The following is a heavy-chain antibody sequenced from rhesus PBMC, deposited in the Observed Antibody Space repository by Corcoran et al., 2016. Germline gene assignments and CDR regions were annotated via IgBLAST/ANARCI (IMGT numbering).Heavy chain of an antibody. J-gene: IGHJ4*01. Sequence: QVTLKESGPALVKPTQTLTLTCTFSGFSISTTGAHVGWIRQPPGKALELLATIYWNDGKYYSTSLKSRLTISKDTSKNQVVLTMTNMDPVDTATYYCARAPHPSGTTFGYWGQGVLVTVSS. CDR2: IYWNDGK. V-gene: IGHV2-95*01. D-gene: IGHD1-20*01. CDR1: GFSISTTGAH. CDR3: ARAPHPSGTTFGY.